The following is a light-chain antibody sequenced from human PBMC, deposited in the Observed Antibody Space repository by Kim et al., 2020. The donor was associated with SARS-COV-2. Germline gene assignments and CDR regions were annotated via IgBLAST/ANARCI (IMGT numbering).Light chain of an antibody. CDR1: SSNIGNNY. CDR2: DNN. Sequence: QKVTYPCSGGSSNIGNNYVAWYQQLPGTAPKLLIYDNNKRPSGIPDRFSGSKSGTSATLGITGLQTGDEADYYCGTWDSSLSAGRVFGGGTQLTVL. J-gene: IGLJ2*01. V-gene: IGLV1-51*01. CDR3: GTWDSSLSAGRV.